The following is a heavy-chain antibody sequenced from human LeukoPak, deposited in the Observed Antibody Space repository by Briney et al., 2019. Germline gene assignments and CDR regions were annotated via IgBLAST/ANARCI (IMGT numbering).Heavy chain of an antibody. CDR3: AKGHSSSWYIFDY. D-gene: IGHD6-13*01. J-gene: IGHJ4*02. V-gene: IGHV3-9*01. Sequence: GRSLRLSCAASGFTFDDYAMPWVRQAPGKGLEWVSGISWNSGSIGYADSVKGRFTISRDNAKNSLYLQMNSLRAEDTALYYCAKGHSSSWYIFDYWGQGTLVTVSS. CDR2: ISWNSGSI. CDR1: GFTFDDYA.